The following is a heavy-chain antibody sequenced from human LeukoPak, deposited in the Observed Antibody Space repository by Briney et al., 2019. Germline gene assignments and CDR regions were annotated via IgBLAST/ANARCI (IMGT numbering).Heavy chain of an antibody. D-gene: IGHD2-15*01. V-gene: IGHV4-38-2*02. Sequence: SETLSLTCTVSGYSISSGYYWGWIRQPPGKGLEWIGEINHSGSTNYNPSLKSRVTISVDTSKNQFSLKLSSVTAADTAVYYCARDSIKGWFPDAFDIWGQGTMVTVSS. CDR3: ARDSIKGWFPDAFDI. J-gene: IGHJ3*02. CDR2: INHSGST. CDR1: GYSISSGYY.